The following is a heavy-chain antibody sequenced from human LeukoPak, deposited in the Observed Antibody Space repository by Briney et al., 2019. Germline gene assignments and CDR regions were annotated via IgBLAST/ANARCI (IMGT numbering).Heavy chain of an antibody. V-gene: IGHV3-7*03. J-gene: IGHJ4*02. D-gene: IGHD5-24*01. CDR2: IKEDGTET. CDR1: GFMFSSNW. Sequence: GGSLRLSCAASGFMFSSNWMSWVRLAPGKGLEWVANIKEDGTETYYVGSVKGRFTISRDNAKNSLYLQMNSLRVEDTAVYYCAKEGRSLQTYWGQGTLVTVSS. CDR3: AKEGRSLQTY.